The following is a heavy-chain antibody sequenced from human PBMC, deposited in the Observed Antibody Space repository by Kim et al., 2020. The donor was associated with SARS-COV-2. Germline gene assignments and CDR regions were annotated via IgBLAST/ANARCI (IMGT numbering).Heavy chain of an antibody. Sequence: GGSLRLSCAASGFTFSSYGMHRVRQAPGKGLEWVAVISYDGSNKYYADSVKGRFTISRDNSKNTLYLQMNSLRAEDTAVYYCARDQSAGYSSSWNDYWGQGTLVTVSS. V-gene: IGHV3-33*05. J-gene: IGHJ4*02. CDR3: ARDQSAGYSSSWNDY. D-gene: IGHD6-13*01. CDR2: ISYDGSNK. CDR1: GFTFSSYG.